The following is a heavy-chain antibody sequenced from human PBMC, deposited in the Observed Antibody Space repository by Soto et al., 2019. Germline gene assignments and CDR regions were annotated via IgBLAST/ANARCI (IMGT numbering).Heavy chain of an antibody. CDR3: AKNGRAAAMYNWFDL. Sequence: SVKVSCKASGGTFSSYAISWVLQTPGQGLEWMGGIMPIFGTANYAQKFKGRVTITADESTSTVYLQLSSLRSEDTAVYYCAKNGRAAAMYNWFDLWGQGTLVTVSS. CDR2: IMPIFGTA. V-gene: IGHV1-69*13. D-gene: IGHD6-25*01. J-gene: IGHJ5*02. CDR1: GGTFSSYA.